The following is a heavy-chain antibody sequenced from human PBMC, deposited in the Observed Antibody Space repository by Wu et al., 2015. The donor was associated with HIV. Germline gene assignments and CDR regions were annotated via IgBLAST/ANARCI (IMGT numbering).Heavy chain of an antibody. CDR3: ARHSYCSGGSCYSPGLHDAFDYR. CDR2: IIPIFGTA. Sequence: QVQLVQSGAEVKKPGSSVKVSCKASGGTFSSYAISWVRQAPGQGLEWMGGIIPIFGTANYAQKFQGRVTITTDESTSTAYMELSSLRSEDTAVYYCARHSYCSGGSCYSPGLHDAFDYRGAKGQVVYRLF. V-gene: IGHV1-69*05. D-gene: IGHD2-15*01. J-gene: IGHJ3*02. CDR1: GGTFSSYA.